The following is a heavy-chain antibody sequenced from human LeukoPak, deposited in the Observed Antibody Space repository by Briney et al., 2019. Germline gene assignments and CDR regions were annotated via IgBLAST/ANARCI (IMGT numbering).Heavy chain of an antibody. Sequence: GGSLRLSCAASGFTFSSYSMNWVRQAPGKGLEWVSYISSSSSTIYYADSVKGRFTISRDNSKNTLYLQMNNLRAEDTAVYYCATSGLSRFGFWGQGTLVTVSS. CDR3: ATSGLSRFGF. D-gene: IGHD2/OR15-2a*01. CDR1: GFTFSSYS. J-gene: IGHJ4*02. V-gene: IGHV3-48*01. CDR2: ISSSSSTI.